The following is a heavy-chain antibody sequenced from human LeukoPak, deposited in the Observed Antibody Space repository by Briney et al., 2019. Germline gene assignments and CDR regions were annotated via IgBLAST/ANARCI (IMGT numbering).Heavy chain of an antibody. CDR2: IYYSGST. Sequence: SETLSLTCTVSGGSISSYYWSWIRQPPGKGLEWIGYIYYSGSTNYNPSLKSRVTISVDTSKNQFSLKLSSVTAADTALYYCARGLDDYEDAFDIWGQGTMVTVSS. CDR3: ARGLDDYEDAFDI. CDR1: GGSISSYY. J-gene: IGHJ3*02. D-gene: IGHD4-17*01. V-gene: IGHV4-59*01.